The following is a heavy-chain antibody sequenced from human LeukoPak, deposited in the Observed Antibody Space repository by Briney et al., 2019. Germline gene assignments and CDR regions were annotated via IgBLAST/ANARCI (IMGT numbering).Heavy chain of an antibody. Sequence: VKVSCKASGYTFTRYGLRGVRPAPGRGREWMGWIGANNDNTNYAQKPQRRVTMTTHTSTSTAYMELRSLRSDDTAVYYCARDDGSYLFAYWGQGTLVTVSS. CDR1: GYTFTRYG. CDR3: ARDDGSYLFAY. J-gene: IGHJ4*02. CDR2: IGANNDNT. D-gene: IGHD1-26*01. V-gene: IGHV1-18*01.